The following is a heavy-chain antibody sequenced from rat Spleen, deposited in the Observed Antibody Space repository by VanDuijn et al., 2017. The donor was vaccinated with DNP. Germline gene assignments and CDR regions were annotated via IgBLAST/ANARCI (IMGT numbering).Heavy chain of an antibody. Sequence: EVQLVESGGGLVQPGRSLKLSCVASGFTFSDYYMAWVRQAPKKGLEWVASISYEGSSTYYGDSVKGRFTISRDNAKSTLYLQMDSLRSEDTATYFCARYGYHGARYFDYWGQGVMVTVSS. V-gene: IGHV5-22*01. CDR3: ARYGYHGARYFDY. D-gene: IGHD2-2*01. CDR2: ISYEGSST. J-gene: IGHJ2*01. CDR1: GFTFSDYY.